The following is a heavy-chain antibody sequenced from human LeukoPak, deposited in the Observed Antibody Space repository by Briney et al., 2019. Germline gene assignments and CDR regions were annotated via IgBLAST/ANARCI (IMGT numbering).Heavy chain of an antibody. CDR2: I. CDR3: AGVPNVREGEWFGP. J-gene: IGHJ5*02. V-gene: IGHV3-30*03. CDR1: GLTLSRYG. D-gene: IGHD3-16*01. Sequence: QSGRSLRLSCAASGLTLSRYGMHWVRQAPGKGLEWVAVISYADSVKDRFTISRGNSENTLYLQMSSLRVEDTAVYYCAGVPNVREGEWFGPWGQGTLVTVSS.